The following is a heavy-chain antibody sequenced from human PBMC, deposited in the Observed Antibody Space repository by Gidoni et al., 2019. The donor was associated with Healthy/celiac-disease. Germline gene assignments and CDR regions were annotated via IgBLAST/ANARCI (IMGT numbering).Heavy chain of an antibody. CDR2: LYTSGIT. D-gene: IGHD6-13*01. V-gene: IGHV4-61*02. J-gene: IGHJ4*02. CDR1: GGTISSGRYY. Sequence: QVQLQESGPGLVKPSQTLSRTCTVCGGTISSGRYYWSWSRQPAGKGLGWIGRLYTSGITDYNPSLKSRVTISVDTSKNQFSLMLSSVTAADTAVYYCARDVVRAAAAGTKGFDYWGQGTLVTVSS. CDR3: ARDVVRAAAAGTKGFDY.